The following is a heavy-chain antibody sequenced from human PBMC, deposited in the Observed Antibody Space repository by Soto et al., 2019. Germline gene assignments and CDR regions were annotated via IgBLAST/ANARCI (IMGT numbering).Heavy chain of an antibody. D-gene: IGHD6-19*01. CDR2: INTSSDTK. Sequence: QVQLVQSGAEVKKPRASVRVSGKASGYTFNTYLIHWVRQAPGQGLEWVGIINTSSDTKNYAQKFQGRVTMTRDTSTTTVYMDLSSLRSEDTAVYYCAREIAVGGRAFDYWGQGTLVTVSS. J-gene: IGHJ4*02. CDR1: GYTFNTYL. CDR3: AREIAVGGRAFDY. V-gene: IGHV1-46*02.